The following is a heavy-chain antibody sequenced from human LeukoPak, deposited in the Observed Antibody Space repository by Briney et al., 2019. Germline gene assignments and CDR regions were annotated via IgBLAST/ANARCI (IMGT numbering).Heavy chain of an antibody. D-gene: IGHD1-26*01. Sequence: PSETLSLTCTVSGGSISSHYWSWIRQPPGKGLEWIGYIYYSGSANYNPSLKSRVTISVDTSKNQFSLKLSSVTAADTAVYYCARVLIVGASRARAYYFDYWGQGTLVTVSS. CDR3: ARVLIVGASRARAYYFDY. J-gene: IGHJ4*02. CDR2: IYYSGSA. CDR1: GGSISSHY. V-gene: IGHV4-59*11.